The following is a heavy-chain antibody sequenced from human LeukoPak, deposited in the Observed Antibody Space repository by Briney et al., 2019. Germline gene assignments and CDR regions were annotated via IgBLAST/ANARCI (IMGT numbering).Heavy chain of an antibody. J-gene: IGHJ4*02. Sequence: GGSLRLSCAASGFTFSSYSMNWVRQGPGKGLEWVSSISSSSSYIYYADSVKGRFTISRDSAKNSLYLQMNSLRAEDTAVYYCARGYPGIAATDYWGQGTLVTVSS. CDR2: ISSSSSYI. D-gene: IGHD6-13*01. V-gene: IGHV3-21*01. CDR1: GFTFSSYS. CDR3: ARGYPGIAATDY.